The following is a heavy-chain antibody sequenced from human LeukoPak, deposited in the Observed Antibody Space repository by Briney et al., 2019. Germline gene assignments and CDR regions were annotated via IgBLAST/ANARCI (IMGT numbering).Heavy chain of an antibody. V-gene: IGHV1-8*01. CDR3: ARVERFLNWFDP. CDR1: GYTFTSYD. CDR2: MNPNSGNT. D-gene: IGHD1-1*01. Sequence: ASVKVSCKASGYTFTSYDINWVRQATEQGLEWMGWMNPNSGNTGYAQKFQGRVTMTRNTSISTAYMELSSLRSEDTAVYYCARVERFLNWFDPWGQGTLVTVSS. J-gene: IGHJ5*02.